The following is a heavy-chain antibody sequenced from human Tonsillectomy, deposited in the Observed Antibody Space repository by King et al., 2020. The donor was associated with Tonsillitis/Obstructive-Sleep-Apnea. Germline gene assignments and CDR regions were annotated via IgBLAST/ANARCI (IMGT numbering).Heavy chain of an antibody. D-gene: IGHD5-12*01. Sequence: VQLVESGGGLVQPGGSLRLSCAASGFTFSSYAMSWVRQAPGKGLEWVSALSVSGGSTYYAGSVKGRFNISRDNSKHTLYLQMNSLSAEDTAVYYCANIVATSFDYWGQGTLVTVSS. CDR2: LSVSGGST. V-gene: IGHV3-23*04. CDR3: ANIVATSFDY. J-gene: IGHJ4*02. CDR1: GFTFSSYA.